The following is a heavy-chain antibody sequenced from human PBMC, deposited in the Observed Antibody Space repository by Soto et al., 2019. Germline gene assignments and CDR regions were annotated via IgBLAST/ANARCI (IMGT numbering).Heavy chain of an antibody. V-gene: IGHV4-59*01. J-gene: IGHJ6*02. CDR2: IYYSGST. CDR3: ARDRDFWSGYYEGYGMGV. CDR1: GGSISSYY. D-gene: IGHD3-3*01. Sequence: SETLSLTCTVSGGSISSYYWSWIRQPPGKGLEWIGYIYYSGSTNYNPSLKSRVTISVDTSKDQFSLKLSSVTAADTAVYYCARDRDFWSGYYEGYGMGVWGQGTTVTVS.